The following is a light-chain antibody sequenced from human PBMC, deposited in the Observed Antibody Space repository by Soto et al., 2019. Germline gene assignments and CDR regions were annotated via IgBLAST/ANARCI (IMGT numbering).Light chain of an antibody. J-gene: IGLJ3*02. CDR3: NAYTTSRSRV. CDR2: DFS. CDR1: SSDVGAYNY. V-gene: IGLV2-14*03. Sequence: QSALTQPASVSGSPGQSITISFTGTSSDVGAYNYVSWYQQHPGKAPKLIIFDFSSRPSGVSNRFSGSKSGNTASLTISGLQAEDAADYYCNAYTTSRSRVFGGGTKLTVL.